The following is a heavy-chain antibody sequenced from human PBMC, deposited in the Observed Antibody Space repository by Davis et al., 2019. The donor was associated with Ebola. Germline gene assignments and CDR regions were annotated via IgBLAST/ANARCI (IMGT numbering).Heavy chain of an antibody. Sequence: GGSLRLSCAASGFTFSDYYMSWIRQAPGKGLEWVSYISSSGSTIYYADSVKGRFTISRDNAKNSLYLQMNSLRAEDTAVYYCARVEGSSWLNWFDPWGQGTLVTVSS. J-gene: IGHJ5*02. V-gene: IGHV3-11*04. CDR1: GFTFSDYY. CDR2: ISSSGSTI. CDR3: ARVEGSSWLNWFDP. D-gene: IGHD6-13*01.